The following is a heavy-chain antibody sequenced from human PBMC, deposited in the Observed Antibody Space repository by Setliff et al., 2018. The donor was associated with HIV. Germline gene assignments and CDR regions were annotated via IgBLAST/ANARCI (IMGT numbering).Heavy chain of an antibody. D-gene: IGHD6-19*01. V-gene: IGHV1-69*13. J-gene: IGHJ4*02. CDR1: GGNFNNYA. Sequence: GASVKVSCKASGGNFNNYALSWVRQAPGQGLEWMGGIILIFGTANYAQKFQGRVTITADESTIKAYTELSSLRSEDTAVYYCANFRGSSGWGFDYWGQGSLVTVSS. CDR3: ANFRGSSGWGFDY. CDR2: IILIFGTA.